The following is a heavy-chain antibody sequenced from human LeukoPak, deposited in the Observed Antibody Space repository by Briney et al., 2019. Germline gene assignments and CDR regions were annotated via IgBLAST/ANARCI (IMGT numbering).Heavy chain of an antibody. CDR1: GFTVSSNY. V-gene: IGHV3-53*05. CDR3: AGKTQLLFSAPFDP. D-gene: IGHD2-2*01. J-gene: IGHJ5*02. Sequence: GGSLRLSCAASGFTVSSNYMSWVRQAPGKGLEWVSVIYSGGSTYYADSVKGRFTISRDNSKNTLYLQMNSLRAEDTAVYYCAGKTQLLFSAPFDPWGQGTLVTVSS. CDR2: IYSGGST.